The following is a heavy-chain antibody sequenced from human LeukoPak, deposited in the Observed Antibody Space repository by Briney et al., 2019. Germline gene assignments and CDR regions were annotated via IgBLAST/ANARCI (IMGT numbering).Heavy chain of an antibody. V-gene: IGHV1-8*02. J-gene: IGHJ5*02. CDR1: GYTFSNYA. CDR3: ARSRYGDYSP. D-gene: IGHD4-17*01. Sequence: ASVKVSCKASGYTFSNYALNWVRQASGQGLEWMGWMNPNTGNTGYAQKFQGRVTMTRDTSTSTAYMELRNLRSEDTAVYFCARSRYGDYSPWGQGTLVIVSS. CDR2: MNPNTGNT.